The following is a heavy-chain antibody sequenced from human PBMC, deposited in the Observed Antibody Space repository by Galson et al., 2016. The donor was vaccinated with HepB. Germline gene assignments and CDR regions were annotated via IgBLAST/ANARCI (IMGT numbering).Heavy chain of an antibody. CDR2: LYYNRDT. V-gene: IGHV4-31*03. Sequence: TLSLTCTVSGDSISGGGHAWTWIRQHPGKGLEWIGYLYYNRDTYSNPTLKSRVIISVDPSKNQFSLKLSSMTAADTAVYYCARDLYYGSANYFYPRFNYYGLDVWGQGTLVTVSS. D-gene: IGHD3-10*01. CDR1: GDSISGGGHA. CDR3: ARDLYYGSANYFYPRFNYYGLDV. J-gene: IGHJ3*01.